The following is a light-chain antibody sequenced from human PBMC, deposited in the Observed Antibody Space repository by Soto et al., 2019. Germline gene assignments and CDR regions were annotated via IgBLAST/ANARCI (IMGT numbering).Light chain of an antibody. Sequence: DIQMTQSPSSLSASVGDRVTITCRASQTISSWLAWYQQKPGKAPKLLIYKASTLKSGAPSRFSGSGSGTEFTLTISSLQPDDSATYYCQQYKSRRTFGQGTKVDIK. CDR3: QQYKSRRT. J-gene: IGKJ1*01. CDR1: QTISSW. CDR2: KAS. V-gene: IGKV1-5*03.